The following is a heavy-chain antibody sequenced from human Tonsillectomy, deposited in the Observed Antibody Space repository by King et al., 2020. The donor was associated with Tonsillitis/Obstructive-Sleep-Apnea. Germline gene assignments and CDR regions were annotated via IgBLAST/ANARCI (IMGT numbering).Heavy chain of an antibody. CDR3: ARDRVEDCSGGSCYGYFDL. CDR1: GYTFTSYY. J-gene: IGHJ2*01. Sequence: VQLVQSGAEVKKPGASVKVSCKASGYTFTSYYMHWVRQAPGQGLEWMGVINPSVGGTSYVQKFQGRVTMTMDTVTSTVYMGLRSLRSEDTAVYYCARDRVEDCSGGSCYGYFDLWGRGTLVTVSS. CDR2: INPSVGGT. V-gene: IGHV1-46*01. D-gene: IGHD2-15*01.